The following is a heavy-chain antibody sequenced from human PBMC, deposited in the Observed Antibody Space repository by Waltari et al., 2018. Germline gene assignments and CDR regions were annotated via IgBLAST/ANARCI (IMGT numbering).Heavy chain of an antibody. V-gene: IGHV3-23*01. Sequence: EVQLLESGGGLVQPGGSLRLSCAASGFTFSSYAMSWVRQAPGSGLEWVSAISGSVGSTYYAECVKGRFTIARDNAKNTLYLQMNSLRAEDTAVYYCAKDRRGTAMAFDYWGQGTLVTVSS. CDR1: GFTFSSYA. J-gene: IGHJ4*02. CDR2: ISGSVGST. CDR3: AKDRRGTAMAFDY. D-gene: IGHD5-18*01.